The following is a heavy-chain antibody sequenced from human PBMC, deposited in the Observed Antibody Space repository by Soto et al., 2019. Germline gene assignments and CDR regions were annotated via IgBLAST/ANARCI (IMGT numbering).Heavy chain of an antibody. CDR1: GGPFSSYA. J-gene: IGHJ5*02. D-gene: IGHD3-3*01. CDR2: IIPIFGTA. V-gene: IGHV1-69*13. CDR3: ARFISSTIFGVVIIGAEGGWFDP. Sequence: SVEVYFKASGGPFSSYAISLVREAPGQGLEWIAGIIPIFGTANYAQKFQGRVTITADESTSTAYMELSSLRSEDTAVYYCARFISSTIFGVVIIGAEGGWFDPWGQGTLVTVSS.